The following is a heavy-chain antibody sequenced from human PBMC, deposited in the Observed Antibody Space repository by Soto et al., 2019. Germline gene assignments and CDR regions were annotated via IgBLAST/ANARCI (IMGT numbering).Heavy chain of an antibody. Sequence: EVQLLESGGGVVQPGGSLRLSCAASGFTFSSYAMSWVRQAPGKGLEWVSAISGSGGSTYYADSVKGRFTISRDNSKNTLYLQMNSLRAEDTAVYYWASTLGYSYGLDYWGQGTLVTVSS. CDR3: ASTLGYSYGLDY. J-gene: IGHJ4*02. V-gene: IGHV3-23*01. D-gene: IGHD5-18*01. CDR2: ISGSGGST. CDR1: GFTFSSYA.